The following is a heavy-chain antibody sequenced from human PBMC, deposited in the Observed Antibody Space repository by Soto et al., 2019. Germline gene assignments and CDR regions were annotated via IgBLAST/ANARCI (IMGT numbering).Heavy chain of an antibody. CDR2: IYYSGST. CDR3: ARVDFDYYDSSGPQGYYYYGMDV. V-gene: IGHV4-31*11. CDR1: GGSISSGGYS. D-gene: IGHD3-22*01. Sequence: SETLSLTCAVSGGSISSGGYSWSWIRQPPGKGLEWIGYIYYSGSTYYNPSLKSRVTISVDTSKNQFSLKLSSVTAADTAVYYCARVDFDYYDSSGPQGYYYYGMDVWGQGTTVTVSS. J-gene: IGHJ6*02.